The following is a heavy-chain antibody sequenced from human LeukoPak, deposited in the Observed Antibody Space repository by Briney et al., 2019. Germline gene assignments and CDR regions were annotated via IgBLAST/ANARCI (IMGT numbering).Heavy chain of an antibody. Sequence: PSETLSLTCTVSGGSISSSSYYWGWLRQPPGKGLEWIGSIYYSGSTYYNPSLKSRVTISVDTSKNQFSLKLSSVTAADTAVYYCAREELGITHYYYMDVWGKGTTVTVSS. D-gene: IGHD7-27*01. CDR1: GGSISSSSYY. CDR2: IYYSGST. V-gene: IGHV4-39*07. CDR3: AREELGITHYYYMDV. J-gene: IGHJ6*03.